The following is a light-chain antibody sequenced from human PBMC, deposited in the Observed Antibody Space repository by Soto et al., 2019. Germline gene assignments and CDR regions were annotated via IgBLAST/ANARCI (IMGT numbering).Light chain of an antibody. V-gene: IGLV2-14*03. CDR1: GSDVGGYDY. J-gene: IGLJ2*01. CDR3: SSYTSSSTLI. CDR2: DVS. Sequence: QSALTQPASVSGSPGQSITISCTGTGSDVGGYDYVSWYQHHPGKAPKLMIFDVSTRPSGISIRFSGSKSGNTASLTISGLQAEYEADFYCSSYTSSSTLIFGGGTKLTVL.